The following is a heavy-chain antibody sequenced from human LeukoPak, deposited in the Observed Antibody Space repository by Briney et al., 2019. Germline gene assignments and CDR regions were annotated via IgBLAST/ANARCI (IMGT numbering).Heavy chain of an antibody. CDR3: ATEIVATFTGFVDYYYYGMDV. CDR2: ISAYNGNT. Sequence: GASVKVSCKASGYTFTSYGISWVRQAPGQGLEWMGWISAYNGNTNYAQKLQGRVTMTTDTSTSTAYMELRSLRSDDTAVYYCATEIVATFTGFVDYYYYGMDVWGQGTTVTVSS. V-gene: IGHV1-18*01. J-gene: IGHJ6*02. D-gene: IGHD5-12*01. CDR1: GYTFTSYG.